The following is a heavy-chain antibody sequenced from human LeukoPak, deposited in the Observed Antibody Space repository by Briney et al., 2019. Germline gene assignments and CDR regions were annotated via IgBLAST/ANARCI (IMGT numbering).Heavy chain of an antibody. CDR3: ARDRWLVSNYYYYGMDV. CDR1: GFTVSSNY. D-gene: IGHD6-19*01. Sequence: PRGSLRLSCAASGFTVSSNYMSWVRQAPGKGLEWVSVIYSGGSTYYADSVKGRFTISRDNSKNTLYLQMNSLRAEDTAVYYCARDRWLVSNYYYYGMDVWGQGTTVTVSS. J-gene: IGHJ6*02. CDR2: IYSGGST. V-gene: IGHV3-66*01.